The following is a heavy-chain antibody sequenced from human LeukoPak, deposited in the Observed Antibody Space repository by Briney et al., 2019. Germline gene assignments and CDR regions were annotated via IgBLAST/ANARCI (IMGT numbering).Heavy chain of an antibody. CDR3: AKVVYYGSGSLGGFDY. CDR1: GFTFSSYG. V-gene: IGHV3-30*18. J-gene: IGHJ4*02. CDR2: ISYDGSNK. D-gene: IGHD3-10*01. Sequence: GRSLRLFCAASGFTFSSYGMHWVRQAPGKGLEWVAVISYDGSNKYYADSVKGRFTISRDNSKNTLYLQMNSLRAEDTAVYYCAKVVYYGSGSLGGFDYWGQGTLVTVSS.